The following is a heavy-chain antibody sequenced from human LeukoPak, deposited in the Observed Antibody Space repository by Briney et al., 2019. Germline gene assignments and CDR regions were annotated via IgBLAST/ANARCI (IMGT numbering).Heavy chain of an antibody. CDR3: AKGGFGELLFVGDY. D-gene: IGHD3-10*01. J-gene: IGHJ4*02. CDR1: GFTFSSYG. Sequence: GGSLRLSCAASGFTFSSYGMHWVRQAPGKGLEWVAVISYDGSNKYYADSVKGRFTISRDNSKNTLYLQMNSLRAEDTAVYYCAKGGFGELLFVGDYWGQGTLVTVSS. V-gene: IGHV3-30*18. CDR2: ISYDGSNK.